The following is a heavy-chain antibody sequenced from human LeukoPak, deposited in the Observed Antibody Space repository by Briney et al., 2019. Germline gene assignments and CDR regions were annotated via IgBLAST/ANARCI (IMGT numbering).Heavy chain of an antibody. CDR1: GXTFSSYA. CDR3: ARDEVVPAAPDY. V-gene: IGHV3-23*01. CDR2: ISGSGGST. Sequence: PGGSLRLSCAASGXTFSSYAMSWVRQTPGKGLEWVSGISGSGGSTYSADSVKGRFTISRDSSKNTLYLQMNSLRAEDTAVYYCARDEVVPAAPDYWGQGTLVTVSS. J-gene: IGHJ4*02. D-gene: IGHD2-2*01.